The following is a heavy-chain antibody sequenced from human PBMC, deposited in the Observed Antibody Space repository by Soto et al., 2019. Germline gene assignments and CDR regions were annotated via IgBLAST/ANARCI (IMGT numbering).Heavy chain of an antibody. CDR3: ARLMVRGPFDY. J-gene: IGHJ4*02. Sequence: QVQLQESGPGLVKPSQTLSLTCTVSGGSISSGGYYWSWIRQHPGKGLEWIGYIYYSGSTYYNPSLKSRVTIAVDTSKNQCSLKLSSVTAADTAVYYCARLMVRGPFDYWGQGTLVTVSS. V-gene: IGHV4-31*03. CDR2: IYYSGST. D-gene: IGHD3-10*01. CDR1: GGSISSGGYY.